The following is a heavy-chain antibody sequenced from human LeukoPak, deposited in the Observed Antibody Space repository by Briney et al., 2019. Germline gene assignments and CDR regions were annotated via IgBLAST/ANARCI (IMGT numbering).Heavy chain of an antibody. CDR1: GGSFSGYY. Sequence: SETLSLTCAVYGGSFSGYYWSWIRQPPGKGLEWIGEINHSGSTNYNQSLKSRVTISVDTSKNQFSLKLSSVTAADTAVYYCARVAAAGTVVDYWGQGTLVTVSS. V-gene: IGHV4-34*01. D-gene: IGHD6-13*01. J-gene: IGHJ4*02. CDR2: INHSGST. CDR3: ARVAAAGTVVDY.